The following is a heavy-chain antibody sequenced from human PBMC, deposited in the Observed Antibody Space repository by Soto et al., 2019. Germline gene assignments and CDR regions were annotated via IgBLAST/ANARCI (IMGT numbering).Heavy chain of an antibody. CDR2: IYYSGST. V-gene: IGHV4-39*01. CDR1: GGSISSSSYY. CDR3: ALRSPKYYFDY. Sequence: SETLSLTCTVSGGSISSSSYYWGWIRQPPGKGLEWIGSIYYSGSTYYNPSLKSRVTISVDTSKNQFSLKLSSVTAADTAVYYCALRSPKYYFDYWGQGTLVTVSS. J-gene: IGHJ4*02. D-gene: IGHD3-16*01.